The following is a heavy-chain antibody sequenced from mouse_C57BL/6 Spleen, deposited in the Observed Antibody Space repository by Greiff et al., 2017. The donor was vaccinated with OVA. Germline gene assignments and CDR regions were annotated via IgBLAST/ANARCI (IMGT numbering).Heavy chain of an antibody. J-gene: IGHJ4*01. V-gene: IGHV5-16*01. CDR3: AREEGAMDY. CDR1: GFTFSDYY. Sequence: EVKLMESEGGLVQPGSSMKLSCTASGFTFSDYYMALVRQVPEKGLEWVANINYDGSSTYYLDSLKSRFIISRDNAKNILYLQMSSLKSEDTATYYCAREEGAMDYWGQGTSVTVSS. CDR2: INYDGSST.